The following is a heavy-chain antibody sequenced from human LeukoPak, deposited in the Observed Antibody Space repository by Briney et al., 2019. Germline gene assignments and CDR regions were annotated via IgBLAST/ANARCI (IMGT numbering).Heavy chain of an antibody. CDR2: LYYSGST. D-gene: IGHD1-26*01. J-gene: IGHJ4*02. CDR1: GGSISSSSYY. V-gene: IGHV4-39*07. Sequence: PSETLSLTCTVSGGSISSSSYYWGWIRQPPGKGLEWIGSLYYSGSTYYNPSLKSRVTISVDTSKNQFSLRLTSVTAADTAVYYCARGGPYDSGSFYFDYWGQGTLVTVSS. CDR3: ARGGPYDSGSFYFDY.